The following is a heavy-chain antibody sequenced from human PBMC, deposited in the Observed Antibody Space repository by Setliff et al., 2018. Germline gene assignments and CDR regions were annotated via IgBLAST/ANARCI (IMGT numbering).Heavy chain of an antibody. Sequence: GSLRLSCAASGFTFSSYSMNWVRQAPGKGLEWVSYISDSSTVIQYGDSVKGRFTISRDNARNSLYLQMQSLRAEDTAVYYCARPRSRTIIGENDPFDLWGQGTLVTVSS. CDR3: ARPRSRTIIGENDPFDL. V-gene: IGHV3-48*04. J-gene: IGHJ3*01. CDR1: GFTFSSYS. D-gene: IGHD3-9*01. CDR2: ISDSSTVI.